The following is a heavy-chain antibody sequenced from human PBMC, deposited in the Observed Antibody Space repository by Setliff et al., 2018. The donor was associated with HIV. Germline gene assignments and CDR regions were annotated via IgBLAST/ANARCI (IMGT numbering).Heavy chain of an antibody. CDR1: GGSFSDNY. CDR3: ARVSSTYWYSIFRNYYYHIDV. Sequence: KTSETLSLTCAVYGGSFSDNYWSWIRQSPGKGLEWIGEINHSGRTQYSPPLRSRVSISVDTSKTQFSLKLGSVTAADTAVYYCARVSSTYWYSIFRNYYYHIDVWGKETTVTVSS. D-gene: IGHD2-8*02. J-gene: IGHJ6*03. V-gene: IGHV4-34*01. CDR2: INHSGRT.